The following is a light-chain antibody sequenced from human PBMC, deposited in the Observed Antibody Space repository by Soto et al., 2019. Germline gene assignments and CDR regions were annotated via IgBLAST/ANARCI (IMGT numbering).Light chain of an antibody. J-gene: IGKJ2*01. CDR1: QGINSY. CDR3: QQYYSYPYT. Sequence: AIRMTQSPSSFSASAGDRVTITCRASQGINSYLAWYQQKPGKAPKLLISVASTLQSGVPSRFSGSGSGTDFTLTISSLQSEDFATYYCQQYYSYPYTFGQGTNLEIK. V-gene: IGKV1-8*01. CDR2: VAS.